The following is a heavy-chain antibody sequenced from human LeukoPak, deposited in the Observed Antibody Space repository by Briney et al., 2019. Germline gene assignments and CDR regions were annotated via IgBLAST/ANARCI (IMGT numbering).Heavy chain of an antibody. D-gene: IGHD4-11*01. J-gene: IGHJ6*03. CDR2: IYYSGST. CDR3: ARVATVTSHIYYYYYMDV. V-gene: IGHV4-31*03. Sequence: SQTLSLTCTVSGGSINSGGYYWSWIRQHPGKGLEWIGYIYYSGSTYYNPSLKSRVTISVDTSKNQFSLKLSSVTAADTAVYYCARVATVTSHIYYYYYMDVWGKGTTVTVSS. CDR1: GGSINSGGYY.